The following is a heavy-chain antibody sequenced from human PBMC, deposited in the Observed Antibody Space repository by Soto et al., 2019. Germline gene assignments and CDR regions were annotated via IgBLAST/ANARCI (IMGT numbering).Heavy chain of an antibody. Sequence: SQTLSRTCVISGDRVSRGAVAWNWIRQSPSSGLEWLGRAFYRSDKWTYDYAVSVRSRIAITSDTSKNQFSLHLNSVTPEDTAVYYCAGATSLQWYYMDVWGKGTTVTVS. CDR3: AGATSLQWYYMDV. CDR1: GDRVSRGAVA. V-gene: IGHV6-1*01. J-gene: IGHJ6*03. CDR2: AFYRSDKWTY. D-gene: IGHD6-19*01.